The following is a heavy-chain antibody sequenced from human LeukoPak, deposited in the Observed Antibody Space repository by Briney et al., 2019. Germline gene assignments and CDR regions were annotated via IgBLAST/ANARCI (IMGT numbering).Heavy chain of an antibody. V-gene: IGHV3-9*03. D-gene: IGHD2-2*01. CDR1: GFTFDDYA. CDR2: TSWNSGSI. J-gene: IGHJ6*03. Sequence: GGSLRLSCAASGFTFDDYAMHWVRQAPGKGLEWVSGTSWNSGSIGYADSVKGRFTISRDNAKNSLYLQMNSLRAEDMALYYCAKDSSRGYMDVWGKGTTVTVSS. CDR3: AKDSSRGYMDV.